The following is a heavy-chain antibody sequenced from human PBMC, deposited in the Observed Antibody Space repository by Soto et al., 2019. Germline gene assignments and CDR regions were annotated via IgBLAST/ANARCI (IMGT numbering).Heavy chain of an antibody. D-gene: IGHD3-22*01. Sequence: GGSLRLSCAASGFTFSNAWMSWVRRAPGKGLEWVGRIKSKTDGGTTDYAAPVKGRFTISRDDSKNTLYLQMNSLKTEDTAVYYCINVAYYYDSSGYYYSDYWGQGTLVTVSS. J-gene: IGHJ4*02. CDR3: INVAYYYDSSGYYYSDY. CDR2: IKSKTDGGTT. V-gene: IGHV3-15*01. CDR1: GFTFSNAW.